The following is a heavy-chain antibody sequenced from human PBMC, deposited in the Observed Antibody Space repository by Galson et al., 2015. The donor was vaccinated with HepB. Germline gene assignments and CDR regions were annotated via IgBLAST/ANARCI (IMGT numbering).Heavy chain of an antibody. CDR1: GFTFSSYW. D-gene: IGHD6-13*01. CDR2: INSDGSYI. V-gene: IGHV3-74*01. CDR3: ARTRGAAAGIFDN. Sequence: SLRLSCAASGFTFSSYWMHWVRQVPGKGLVWVSRINSDGSYITYADSVKGRFTISRDNAENTLYLQMNSPRAEDTALYYSARTRGAAAGIFDNWGQGSLVTVSS. J-gene: IGHJ4*02.